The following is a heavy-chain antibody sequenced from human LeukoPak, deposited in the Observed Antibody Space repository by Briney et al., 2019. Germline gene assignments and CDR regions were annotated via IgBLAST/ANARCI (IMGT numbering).Heavy chain of an antibody. CDR1: GGSFSGYY. J-gene: IGHJ6*02. CDR2: INHSGST. V-gene: IGHV4-34*01. CDR3: ARGGRAARLYYYYYGMDV. D-gene: IGHD6-6*01. Sequence: PSETLSLTCAVYGGSFSGYYWSWIRQPPGKGLEWIGEINHSGSTNYNPSLKSRVTISVDTSKNQFSLKLSSVTAADTAVYYCARGGRAARLYYYYYGMDVWGQGTTVTVS.